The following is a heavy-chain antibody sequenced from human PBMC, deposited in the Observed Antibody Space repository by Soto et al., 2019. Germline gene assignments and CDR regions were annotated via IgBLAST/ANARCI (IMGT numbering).Heavy chain of an antibody. Sequence: GASVKVSCKASGYAFTTYHMHWVRQAPGQGLEWMGMIDPSDGTTTYAQKLQGRVTMTRDTATSTVYVELSSLRSEDTAVYYCARDEVPDVQNDAFDIWGQGTMVTVSS. CDR3: ARDEVPDVQNDAFDI. V-gene: IGHV1-46*04. J-gene: IGHJ3*02. CDR2: IDPSDGTT. CDR1: GYAFTTYH.